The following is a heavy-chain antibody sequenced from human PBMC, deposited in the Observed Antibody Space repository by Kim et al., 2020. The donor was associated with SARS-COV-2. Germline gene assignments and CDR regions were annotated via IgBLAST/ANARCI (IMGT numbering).Heavy chain of an antibody. CDR3: AREPDFWSGGYFDY. V-gene: IGHV3-48*03. Sequence: AYSVKGRFTISRDNAKNSLYLQMNSLRAEDTAVYYCAREPDFWSGGYFDYWGQGTLVTVSS. D-gene: IGHD3-3*01. J-gene: IGHJ4*02.